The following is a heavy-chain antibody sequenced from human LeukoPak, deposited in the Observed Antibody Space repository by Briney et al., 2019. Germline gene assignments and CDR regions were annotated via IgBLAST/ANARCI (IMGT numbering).Heavy chain of an antibody. V-gene: IGHV1-3*01. CDR2: IHGGNGYT. J-gene: IGHJ4*02. D-gene: IGHD5-12*01. CDR3: AKDPGPRVLGGFVYDS. Sequence: ASVKVSCKASGYTFTDYAIHWVRQAPGQSLEWMGWIHGGNGYTKYSQKFQGRVTITRDTSATTAHMELSSLTSEDTAVYYCAKDPGPRVLGGFVYDSWGQGTLVTVSS. CDR1: GYTFTDYA.